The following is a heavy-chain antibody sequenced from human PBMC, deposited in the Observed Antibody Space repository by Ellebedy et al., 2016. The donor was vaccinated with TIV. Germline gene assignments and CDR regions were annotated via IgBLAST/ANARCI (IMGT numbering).Heavy chain of an antibody. D-gene: IGHD2-15*01. CDR3: ARGPIVVGLFDY. J-gene: IGHJ4*02. Sequence: GGSLRLXXAASGFTFSSYAMSWVRQAPGKGLEWVSAISGSGGSTYYADSVKGRFTISRDNSKNTLYLQMNSLRAEDTAVYYCARGPIVVGLFDYWGQGTLVTVSS. CDR2: ISGSGGST. V-gene: IGHV3-23*01. CDR1: GFTFSSYA.